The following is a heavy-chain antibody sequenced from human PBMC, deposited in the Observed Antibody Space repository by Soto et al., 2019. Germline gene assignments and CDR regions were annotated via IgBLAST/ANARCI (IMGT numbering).Heavy chain of an antibody. CDR3: ATPRSGYSGYDDAFDI. CDR1: GYTFTSYA. D-gene: IGHD5-12*01. Sequence: QVRLVQSGAEVKKPGASVKVSCKASGYTFTSYAMHWVRQAPGQRLEWMGWINAGNGNTKYSQKFQGRVTITRDTSASTAYMELSSLRSEDTAVYYCATPRSGYSGYDDAFDIWGQGTMVTVSS. V-gene: IGHV1-3*01. CDR2: INAGNGNT. J-gene: IGHJ3*02.